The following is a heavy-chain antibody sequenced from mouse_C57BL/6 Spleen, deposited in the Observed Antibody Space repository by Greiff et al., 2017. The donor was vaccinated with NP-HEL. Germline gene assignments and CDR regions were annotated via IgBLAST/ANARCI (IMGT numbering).Heavy chain of an antibody. CDR1: GYTFTSYW. V-gene: IGHV1-69*01. CDR2: IDPSDSYT. J-gene: IGHJ2*01. Sequence: QVQLQQPGAELVKPGASVKLSCKASGYTFTSYWMHWVKQRPGQGLEWIGEIDPSDSYTNYNQKFKGKSTLTVDKSSSTAYMQLSSLTSEDSAVYYCARTGGSYFDYWGQGTTLTVSS. D-gene: IGHD1-1*02. CDR3: ARTGGSYFDY.